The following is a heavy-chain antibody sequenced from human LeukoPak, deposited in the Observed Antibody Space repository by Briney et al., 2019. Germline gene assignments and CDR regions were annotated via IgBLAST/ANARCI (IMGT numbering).Heavy chain of an antibody. CDR3: ARQGRIVVVTTTHDAFDI. CDR1: GYSFTTYW. V-gene: IGHV5-51*01. D-gene: IGHD2-21*02. CDR2: IYPGDSDA. Sequence: AGESLKISCTGFGYSFTTYWIGWVRQMPGKGLEWMGIIYPGDSDARYSPSLQGQVTISVDKSISTAYLQWSSLKASDTAMYYCARQGRIVVVTTTHDAFDIWGRGTMVTVSS. J-gene: IGHJ3*02.